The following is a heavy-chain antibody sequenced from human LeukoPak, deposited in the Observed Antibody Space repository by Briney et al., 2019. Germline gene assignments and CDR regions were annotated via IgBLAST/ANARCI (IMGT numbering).Heavy chain of an antibody. CDR2: ISSSGITI. CDR3: ARGYGGGAFDI. D-gene: IGHD4-23*01. J-gene: IGHJ3*02. V-gene: IGHV3-48*03. Sequence: GGSLRLSCAGSGVTFSNYEMNWVRQAPGKGLEWVSYISSSGITIYYADSVKGRFTFSRDNAKNSLYLQMNSLRAEDTAVYYCARGYGGGAFDIWGQGTMVTVSS. CDR1: GVTFSNYE.